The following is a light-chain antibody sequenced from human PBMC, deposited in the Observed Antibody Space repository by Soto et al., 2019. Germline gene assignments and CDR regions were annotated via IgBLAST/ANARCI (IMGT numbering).Light chain of an antibody. Sequence: DIPMTQSPPTLSASVGDRVTITCRASQSINTYLNWYHQIPGKAPKVLIYAASTVQSGVPSRFSGSGSGTDFTLTISSLQPEDFATYYCQQTYRIPRTFGQGTRVDFK. CDR2: AAS. V-gene: IGKV1-39*01. J-gene: IGKJ1*01. CDR1: QSINTY. CDR3: QQTYRIPRT.